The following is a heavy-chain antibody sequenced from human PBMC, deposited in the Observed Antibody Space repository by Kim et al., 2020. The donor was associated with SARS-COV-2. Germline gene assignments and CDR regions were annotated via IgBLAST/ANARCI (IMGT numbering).Heavy chain of an antibody. J-gene: IGHJ6*02. CDR3: AKAFADHYYYYYGMDV. V-gene: IGHV3-30*02. Sequence: SVKGRFTISRDNSKNTLYLQMNSLRAEDTAVYYCAKAFADHYYYYYGMDVWGQGTTVTVSS.